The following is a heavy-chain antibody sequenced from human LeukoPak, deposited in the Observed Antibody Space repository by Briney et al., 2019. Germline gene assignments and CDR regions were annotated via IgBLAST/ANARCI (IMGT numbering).Heavy chain of an antibody. Sequence: SSETLSLTCAVYGGSFSGYYWSWIRQPPGKGLEWIGEINHSGSTNYNPSLKSRVTISVDTSKNQFSLRLSSVTAADTAVYYCAIRRYFDWLGFDYWGQGTLVTVSS. J-gene: IGHJ4*02. CDR3: AIRRYFDWLGFDY. D-gene: IGHD3-9*01. CDR2: INHSGST. CDR1: GGSFSGYY. V-gene: IGHV4-34*01.